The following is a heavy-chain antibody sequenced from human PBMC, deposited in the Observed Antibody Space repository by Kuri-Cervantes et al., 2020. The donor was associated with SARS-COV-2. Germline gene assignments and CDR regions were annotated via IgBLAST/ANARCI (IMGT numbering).Heavy chain of an antibody. J-gene: IGHJ5*02. CDR1: GFTFSSYD. V-gene: IGHV3-13*01. D-gene: IGHD2-15*01. Sequence: GGSLRLSCAASGFTFSSYDMHWVRQATGKGLEWVSAIGTAGDTYYPGSVKGRFTISRENAKNSLYLQMNSLRAEDTALYYCARGDLGYCSGGSCYNWFDPWGQGTLVTVSS. CDR3: ARGDLGYCSGGSCYNWFDP. CDR2: IGTAGDT.